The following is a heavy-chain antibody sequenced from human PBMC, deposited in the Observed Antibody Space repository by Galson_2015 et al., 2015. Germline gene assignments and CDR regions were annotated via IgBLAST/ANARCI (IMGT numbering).Heavy chain of an antibody. CDR1: GFTFSSYA. Sequence: SLRLSCAVSGFTFSSYAMSWVRQAPGKGLEWVSLITASGGSPYYADSVKRRFTISRDNSKNTLYLQMSSLRAEDTAMYFCAKGVGSEFYYPNVYWCQGALVPVSS. CDR3: AKGVGSEFYYPNVY. J-gene: IGHJ4*02. V-gene: IGHV3-23*01. D-gene: IGHD3-22*01. CDR2: ITASGGSP.